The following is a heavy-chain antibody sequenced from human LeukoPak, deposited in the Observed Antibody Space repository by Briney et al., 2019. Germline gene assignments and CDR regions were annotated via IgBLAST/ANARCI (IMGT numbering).Heavy chain of an antibody. Sequence: ASVKVSCKVSGYTLTELSMHWVRQAPGKGLEWMGGFDPEDGETIYAQKFQGRVTMTEDTSTDTAYMELSSLRSEDTAVYYCATDANGSGSYYIGNAFDIWGQGTMVTVSS. V-gene: IGHV1-24*01. CDR2: FDPEDGET. J-gene: IGHJ3*02. CDR3: ATDANGSGSYYIGNAFDI. CDR1: GYTLTELS. D-gene: IGHD3-10*01.